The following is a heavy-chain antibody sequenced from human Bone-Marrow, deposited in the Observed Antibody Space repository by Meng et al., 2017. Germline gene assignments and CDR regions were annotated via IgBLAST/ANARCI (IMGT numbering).Heavy chain of an antibody. CDR3: ARDLERWEPRGFDY. CDR2: IGTAGDT. J-gene: IGHJ4*02. V-gene: IGHV3-13*01. D-gene: IGHD1-26*01. CDR1: GFTFSSYD. Sequence: GESLKISCAASGFTFSSYDMHWVRQATGKGLEWVSAIGTAGDTYYPGSVKGRFTISRENAKNSLYLQMNSLRAGDTAVYYCARDLERWEPRGFDYWGQGTLVTVSS.